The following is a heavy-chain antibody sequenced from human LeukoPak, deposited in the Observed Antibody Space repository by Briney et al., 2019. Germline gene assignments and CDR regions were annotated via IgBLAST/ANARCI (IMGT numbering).Heavy chain of an antibody. J-gene: IGHJ4*02. CDR2: INPSGGST. CDR1: GYTFTIYY. D-gene: IGHD6-19*01. CDR3: ARVLAVAGTAPDY. Sequence: ASVTVSFTSSGYTFTIYYMHWVRQAPGQGLEWMGVINPSGGSTSYAQKFQGRVTMTRDTSTSTVYMELSSLRSEDTAVYYCARVLAVAGTAPDYWGQGTLVTVSS. V-gene: IGHV1-46*01.